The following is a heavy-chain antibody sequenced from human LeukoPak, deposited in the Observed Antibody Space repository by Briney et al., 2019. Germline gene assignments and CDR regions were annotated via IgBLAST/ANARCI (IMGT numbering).Heavy chain of an antibody. D-gene: IGHD6-19*01. V-gene: IGHV4-59*08. Sequence: SETLSLTCAVYGGSFSGYYWSWIRQPPGKGLEWIGYISYSGSTNYNPSLKSRVTISVDTSKNQFSLKLSSVTAADTAVYYCARAHSNGWYVVEYFQHWGQGTLVTVSS. J-gene: IGHJ1*01. CDR1: GGSFSGYY. CDR2: ISYSGST. CDR3: ARAHSNGWYVVEYFQH.